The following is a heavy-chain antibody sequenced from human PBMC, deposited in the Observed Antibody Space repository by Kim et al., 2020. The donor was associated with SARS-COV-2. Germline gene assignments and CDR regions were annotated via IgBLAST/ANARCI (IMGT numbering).Heavy chain of an antibody. CDR2: IYNSGIT. Sequence: SETLSLTCTVSGGSINSYYWSWIRQPPGKGLEWIGNIYNSGITNYNPSLKRRVTISVDTSKNQFSLKLSTVTAADTAVYYCARENQQGLLTTDNWFDPWGERTLVTVSS. CDR3: ARENQQGLLTTDNWFDP. J-gene: IGHJ5*02. V-gene: IGHV4-59*01. D-gene: IGHD3-22*01. CDR1: GGSINSYY.